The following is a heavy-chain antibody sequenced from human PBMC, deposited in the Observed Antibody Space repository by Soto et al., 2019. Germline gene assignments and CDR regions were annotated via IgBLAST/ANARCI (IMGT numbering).Heavy chain of an antibody. D-gene: IGHD3-10*01. V-gene: IGHV3-9*01. CDR3: LKDAPNGSIDD. J-gene: IGHJ4*02. CDR2: VSPTGDTV. Sequence: VQVVASRGGVVQPGRSLRLSCAVSGFRFEQYVMHWVRQGPGKGLECVSTVSPTGDTVAYADSVEGRFTVSRDNAKNFLYLQMNSLKGDDTAFYYCLKDAPNGSIDDWGQGTLVTVSS. CDR1: GFRFEQYV.